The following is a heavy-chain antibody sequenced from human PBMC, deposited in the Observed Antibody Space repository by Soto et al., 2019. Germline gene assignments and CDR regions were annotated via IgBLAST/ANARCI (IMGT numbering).Heavy chain of an antibody. CDR2: ISWNSGSI. Sequence: EVQLVESGGGLVQPGRSLRLSCPASGFTFDDYAMHWVRQAQGKGLEWVSGISWNSGSIGYADSVKGRFTISRDNAKNSLYLQMNSLRAEDTALYYCAKSLRLRSFDYWGQGTLVTVSS. V-gene: IGHV3-9*01. J-gene: IGHJ4*02. CDR3: AKSLRLRSFDY. D-gene: IGHD5-12*01. CDR1: GFTFDDYA.